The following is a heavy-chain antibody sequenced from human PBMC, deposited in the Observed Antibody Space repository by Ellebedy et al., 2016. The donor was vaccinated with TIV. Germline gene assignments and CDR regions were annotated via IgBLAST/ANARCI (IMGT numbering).Heavy chain of an antibody. J-gene: IGHJ2*01. CDR2: IYYSGYT. CDR1: GGSISSYY. Sequence: SETLSLTCTVSGGSISSYYWSWIRQPPGKGLEWIGYIYYSGYTNYNPSLKSRVTISVDTSKNLLSLKLNSVTAADTAVFYCARIRGNTRIVDWHFDRWGRGTLVTVSS. V-gene: IGHV4-59*01. D-gene: IGHD3-22*01. CDR3: ARIRGNTRIVDWHFDR.